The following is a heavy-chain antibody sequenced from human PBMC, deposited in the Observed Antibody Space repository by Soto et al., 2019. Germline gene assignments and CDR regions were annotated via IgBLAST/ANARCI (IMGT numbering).Heavy chain of an antibody. J-gene: IGHJ4*02. CDR1: GGSISGYF. V-gene: IGHV4-59*12. CDR2: ISHTGIT. CDR3: ARGVVDTAMVDFDY. Sequence: SETLSLTCTVSGGSISGYFWTWIRQPPGKGLEWIGYISHTGITNYNSSLKSRVTISVDTSKNQFSLKLSSVTAADTAVYYCARGVVDTAMVDFDYWGQGTLVTVSS. D-gene: IGHD5-18*01.